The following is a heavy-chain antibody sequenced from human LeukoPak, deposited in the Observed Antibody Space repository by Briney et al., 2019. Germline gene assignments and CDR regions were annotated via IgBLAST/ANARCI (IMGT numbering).Heavy chain of an antibody. J-gene: IGHJ4*02. Sequence: GGSLRLSCAASGFTFSSYSMNWVRQAPGKGLEWVSFISSSSSYIYYADSVKGRFTISRDNAKNSLYLQMNSLRAEDTAVYYCARHVIGYYDSSGYHELDYWGQGTLVTVSS. CDR3: ARHVIGYYDSSGYHELDY. CDR1: GFTFSSYS. V-gene: IGHV3-21*01. CDR2: ISSSSSYI. D-gene: IGHD3-22*01.